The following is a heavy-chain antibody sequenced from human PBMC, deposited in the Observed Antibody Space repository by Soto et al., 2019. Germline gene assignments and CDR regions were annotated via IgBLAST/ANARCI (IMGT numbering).Heavy chain of an antibody. CDR3: ARDGGFGEVHY. CDR2: IIPVFGTT. V-gene: IGHV1-69*18. Sequence: QVQLVQSGAELKKPGSSVKVSCKASGDTFSGYPINWVRQAPGEGLEWMGRIIPVFGTTNDAQRFEGRVTFTADESTNTAYMELRGLMSEDAALYYCARDGGFGEVHYWGSRTLVTVSS. J-gene: IGHJ4*02. D-gene: IGHD3-10*01. CDR1: GDTFSGYP.